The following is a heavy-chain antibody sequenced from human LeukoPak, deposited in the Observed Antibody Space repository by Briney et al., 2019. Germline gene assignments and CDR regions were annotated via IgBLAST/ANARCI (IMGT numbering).Heavy chain of an antibody. J-gene: IGHJ5*02. Sequence: SETLSLTCTVSGGSISSYCWSWIRQPPGKGLEWIGYIYYSGSTNYNPSLKSRVTISVDTSKNQFSLRLSSVTAADTAVYYCARALAAAGWFDPWGQGTLVTVSS. D-gene: IGHD6-13*01. V-gene: IGHV4-59*01. CDR2: IYYSGST. CDR1: GGSISSYC. CDR3: ARALAAAGWFDP.